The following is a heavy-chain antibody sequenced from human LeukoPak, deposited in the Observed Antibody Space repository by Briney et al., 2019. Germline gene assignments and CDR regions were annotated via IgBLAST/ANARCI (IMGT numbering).Heavy chain of an antibody. CDR3: AREWRDDYGDYVLAFDI. CDR1: GYTFTSYG. V-gene: IGHV1-18*01. J-gene: IGHJ3*02. CDR2: ISAYNGNT. D-gene: IGHD4-17*01. Sequence: ASVKVSCKASGYTFTSYGISWVRQAPGQGLEWMGWISAYNGNTNYAQNLHGTVTMTTDTSTSTAYMELRSLRSDDTAVYYCAREWRDDYGDYVLAFDIWGQGTMVTVSS.